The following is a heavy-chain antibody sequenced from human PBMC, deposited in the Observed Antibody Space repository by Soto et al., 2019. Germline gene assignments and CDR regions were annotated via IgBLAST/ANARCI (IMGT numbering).Heavy chain of an antibody. D-gene: IGHD3-3*01. CDR1: GFTFSSYS. CDR2: ISSSSSYI. CDR3: AREIALEWLHRRWNGMDV. Sequence: LRLSCAASGFTFSSYSMNWVRQAPGKGLEWVSSISSSSSYIYYADSVKGRFTISRDNAKNSLYLQMNSLRAEDTAVYYCAREIALEWLHRRWNGMDVWGQGTTVTVSS. J-gene: IGHJ6*02. V-gene: IGHV3-21*01.